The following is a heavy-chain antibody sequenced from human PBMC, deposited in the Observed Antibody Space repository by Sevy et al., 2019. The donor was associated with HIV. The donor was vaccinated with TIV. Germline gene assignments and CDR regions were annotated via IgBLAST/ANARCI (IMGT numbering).Heavy chain of an antibody. J-gene: IGHJ4*01. V-gene: IGHV3-30-3*01. CDR1: GFAFSTHA. CDR3: ARDGGNSVKWYPLY. CDR2: ISSEGTET. D-gene: IGHD2-2*01. Sequence: GGSLRLPCAASGFAFSTHAMHWVRQSPGKGLEWVAVISSEGTETFYAASVEGRFTISRDNSKNTLSLQLNSLRPEDTAVYYCARDGGNSVKWYPLYWGHGTLVTVSS.